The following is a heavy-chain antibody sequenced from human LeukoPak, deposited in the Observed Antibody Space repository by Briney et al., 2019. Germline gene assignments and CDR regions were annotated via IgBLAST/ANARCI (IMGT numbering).Heavy chain of an antibody. CDR1: GFTFSSYG. CDR3: ARPGGITMVYYYYYGMDV. CDR2: ISYDGSNK. V-gene: IGHV3-30*03. D-gene: IGHD3-10*01. J-gene: IGHJ6*02. Sequence: GGSLRLSCAASGFTFSSYGMHWVRQAPGKGLEWVAVISYDGSNKYYADSVKGRFTISRDNSKNTLYLQMNSLRAEDTAVYYCARPGGITMVYYYYYGMDVWGQGTTVTVSS.